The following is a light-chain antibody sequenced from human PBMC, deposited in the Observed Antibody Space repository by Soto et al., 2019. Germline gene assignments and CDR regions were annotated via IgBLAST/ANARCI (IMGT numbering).Light chain of an antibody. J-gene: IGKJ1*01. CDR3: QQYNSYPWT. Sequence: DIQMTQSPSTLSASVGDRVTITCRASQSINNWLAWYQQKPGKAPKLFIFKASTLEIGVPSRFSGSGSGTEFTLSISSLQPDDFATYYCQQYNSYPWTFGQGTKVEIK. V-gene: IGKV1-5*03. CDR1: QSINNW. CDR2: KAS.